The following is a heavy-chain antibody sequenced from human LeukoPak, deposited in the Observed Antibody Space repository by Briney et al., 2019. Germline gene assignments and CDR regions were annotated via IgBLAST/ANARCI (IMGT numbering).Heavy chain of an antibody. D-gene: IGHD1-26*01. J-gene: IGHJ4*02. CDR3: AKVTGELPNY. CDR2: ISYDGSNK. CDR1: VFTFSYYA. V-gene: IGHV3-30*04. Sequence: PRGSLSLSCASSVFTFSYYAMHWVRQASGKGLEWVAVISYDGSNKYYADSVKGRFTISRDNSKNTLYLQMNSLRAEDTAVYYCAKVTGELPNYWGQGTLVTVSS.